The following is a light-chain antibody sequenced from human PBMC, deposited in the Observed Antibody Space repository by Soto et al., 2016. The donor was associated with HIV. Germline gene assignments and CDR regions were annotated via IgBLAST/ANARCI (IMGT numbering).Light chain of an antibody. Sequence: DIQMTQSPSSLSASVGDRVTITCRASQGISNYLAWYQQKPGKVPKLLIYAASSLRSGVPSRFSGSGYGTDFTLTISSLQPEDVATYYCQKYNSDPLTFGGGPRWRSN. CDR1: QGISNY. J-gene: IGKJ4*01. CDR2: AAS. CDR3: QKYNSDPLT. V-gene: IGKV1-27*01.